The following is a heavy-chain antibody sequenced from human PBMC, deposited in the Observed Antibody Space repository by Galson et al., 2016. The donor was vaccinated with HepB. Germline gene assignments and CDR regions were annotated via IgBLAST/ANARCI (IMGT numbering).Heavy chain of an antibody. V-gene: IGHV4-61*09. CDR2: IYTSGIT. CDR3: ARGAVVVTDVYYYAMDV. CDR1: GGSITNGGFY. D-gene: IGHD2-21*02. J-gene: IGHJ6*04. Sequence: LSLTCTVSGGSITNGGFYWAWIRQPAGKGLAWIGQIYTSGITHYKPSLNSRVTISLDTSKNQLSLKLRSVTAADTAIYYCARGAVVVTDVYYYAMDVWGKGTTVIISS.